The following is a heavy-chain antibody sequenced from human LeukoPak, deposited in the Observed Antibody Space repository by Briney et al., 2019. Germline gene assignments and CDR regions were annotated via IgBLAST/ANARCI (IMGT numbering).Heavy chain of an antibody. D-gene: IGHD2-21*02. Sequence: GGSLKLSCAASGFTFSSYAMHWVRQAPGKGLEWVAVISYDGSNKYYADSVKGRFTISRDNSKNTLYLQMNSLRAEDTAVYYCARDLGCGGDCYDTGAFDYWGQGTLVTVSS. J-gene: IGHJ4*02. V-gene: IGHV3-30-3*01. CDR2: ISYDGSNK. CDR3: ARDLGCGGDCYDTGAFDY. CDR1: GFTFSSYA.